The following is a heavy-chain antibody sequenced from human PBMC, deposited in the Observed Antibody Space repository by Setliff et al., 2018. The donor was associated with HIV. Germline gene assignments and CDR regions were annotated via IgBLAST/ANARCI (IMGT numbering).Heavy chain of an antibody. CDR3: ARYGSGWPLWYFDL. D-gene: IGHD6-19*01. CDR1: GYTFTGYY. J-gene: IGHJ2*01. V-gene: IGHV1-18*04. CDR2: IIPNNGNT. Sequence: ASVKVSCKASGYTFTGYYVHWVRQAPGQGLEWMGRIIPNNGNTNYAQKLQGRVTMTTDTSTSTAYMELRSLRSDDTAVYYCARYGSGWPLWYFDLWGRGTLVTVSS.